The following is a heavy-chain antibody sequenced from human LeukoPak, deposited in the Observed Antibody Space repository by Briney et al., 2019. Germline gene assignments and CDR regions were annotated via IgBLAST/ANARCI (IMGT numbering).Heavy chain of an antibody. CDR2: ISYDGSNK. CDR1: GFTFSSYA. Sequence: GGSLRLSCAASGFTFSSYAMHWVGQAPGKGLEWVSVISYDGSNKYYADSVKGRFTISRDNSKNTLYLQMNSLRAEDTAVYYCARVSSASTVVTQDLDYWGQGTLVTVSS. CDR3: ARVSSASTVVTQDLDY. D-gene: IGHD4-23*01. J-gene: IGHJ4*02. V-gene: IGHV3-30-3*01.